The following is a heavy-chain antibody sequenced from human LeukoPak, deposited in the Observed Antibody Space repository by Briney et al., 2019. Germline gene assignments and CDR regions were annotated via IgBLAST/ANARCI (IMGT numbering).Heavy chain of an antibody. CDR1: GGSISSYY. CDR2: IYYSGST. CDR3: ARGRYGDYDDY. V-gene: IGHV4-59*01. Sequence: SETLSLTCTVSGGSISSYYWSWIRQPPGKGLEWIGYIYYSGSTNYNPSLKSRVTISVDTSKNQFSLKLSSVTAADTAVYYCARGRYGDYDDYWGQGTLVTVSP. J-gene: IGHJ4*02. D-gene: IGHD4-17*01.